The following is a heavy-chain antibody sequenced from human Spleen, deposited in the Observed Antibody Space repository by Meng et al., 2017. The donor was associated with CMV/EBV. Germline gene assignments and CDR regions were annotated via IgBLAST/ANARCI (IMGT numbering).Heavy chain of an antibody. CDR3: ARTPGAGAHGWFDP. J-gene: IGHJ5*02. CDR2: IYYSGST. D-gene: IGHD6-19*01. V-gene: IGHV4-31*02. Sequence: SGGSVSSGSYYWSWIRQPPGKGLEWIGYIYYSGSTYYNPSLKSRVTISVDTSKNQFSLKLSSVTAADTAVYYCARTPGAGAHGWFDPWGQGTLVTVSS. CDR1: GGSVSSGSYY.